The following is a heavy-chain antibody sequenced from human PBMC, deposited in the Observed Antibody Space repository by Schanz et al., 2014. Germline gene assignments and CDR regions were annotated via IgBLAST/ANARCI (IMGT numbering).Heavy chain of an antibody. Sequence: EVLLVESGGGLVKPGGSVRVSCAASGFTFSTYSMNWVRQAPGKGLEWVSSISGTGDHIYYADSVKGRFTISRDNSKNTLFLQMSSLRGEDTATYFCAKDSIYRGPSRSCFGPWGQGILVTVSS. V-gene: IGHV3-21*01. CDR1: GFTFSTYS. J-gene: IGHJ5*02. CDR2: ISGTGDHI. CDR3: AKDSIYRGPSRSCFGP. D-gene: IGHD3-10*01.